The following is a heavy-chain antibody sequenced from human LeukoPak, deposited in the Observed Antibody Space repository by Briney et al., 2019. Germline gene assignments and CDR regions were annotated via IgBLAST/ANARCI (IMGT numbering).Heavy chain of an antibody. Sequence: EASVKVSCKASGYTFRSSGISWVRQAPGQGLEWMGWISAVNGDMNYAQNFQGRVTMTTDTSTSTAYMELRSLTSDDTAVYYCAKDYNYIIDYWGQGTLVTVSS. CDR2: ISAVNGDM. J-gene: IGHJ4*02. CDR3: AKDYNYIIDY. CDR1: GYTFRSSG. V-gene: IGHV1-18*01. D-gene: IGHD5-24*01.